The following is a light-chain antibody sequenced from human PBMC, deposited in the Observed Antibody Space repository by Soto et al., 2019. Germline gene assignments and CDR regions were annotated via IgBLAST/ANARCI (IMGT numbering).Light chain of an antibody. CDR2: RAS. CDR3: QRYNSYPLT. V-gene: IGKV1-5*03. CDR1: QSVNNW. Sequence: DIQMTQSPSTLSASVGDRVTITCRASQSVNNWLAWYQQKPGKVPNLLIYRASNLESGVPSRFSGSGSGTEFTLTISSLQAADFATYYCQRYNSYPLTFGPGTKVDIK. J-gene: IGKJ3*01.